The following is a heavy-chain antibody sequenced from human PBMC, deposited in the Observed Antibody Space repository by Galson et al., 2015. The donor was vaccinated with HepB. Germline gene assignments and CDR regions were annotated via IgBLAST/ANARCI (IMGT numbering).Heavy chain of an antibody. CDR2: ISGSGGST. D-gene: IGHD4-17*01. CDR3: ARDMDYGDYVSGFDY. J-gene: IGHJ4*02. V-gene: IGHV3-23*01. CDR1: GFTFSSYA. Sequence: SLRLSCAASGFTFSSYAMSWVRQAPGKGLEWVSAISGSGGSTYYADSVKGRFTISRDNSKNTLYLQMNSLRAEDTAVYYCARDMDYGDYVSGFDYWGQGTLVTVSS.